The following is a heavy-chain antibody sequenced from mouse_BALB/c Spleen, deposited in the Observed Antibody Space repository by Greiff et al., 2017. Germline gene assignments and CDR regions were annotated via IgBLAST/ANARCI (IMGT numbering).Heavy chain of an antibody. V-gene: IGHV5-6-2*01. J-gene: IGHJ4*01. D-gene: IGHD2-3*01. Sequence: EVQGVESGGGLVKLGGSLKLSCAASGFTFSSYYMSWVRQTPEKRLELVAAINSNGGSTYYPDTVKGRFTISRDNAKNTLYLQMSSLKSEDTALYYCARRYEDYAMDYWGQGTSVTVSS. CDR3: ARRYEDYAMDY. CDR1: GFTFSSYY. CDR2: INSNGGST.